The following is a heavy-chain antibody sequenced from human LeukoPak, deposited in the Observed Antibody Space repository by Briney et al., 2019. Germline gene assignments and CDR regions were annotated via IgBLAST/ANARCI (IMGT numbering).Heavy chain of an antibody. CDR2: TYYRSKWYN. V-gene: IGHV6-1*01. CDR1: GDSVSGNSTA. J-gene: IGHJ3*01. CDR3: ARGGQGDGYSADEAFDF. D-gene: IGHD5-24*01. Sequence: SQTLSLTCAISGDSVSGNSTAYNWIRQSPSRGLEWLGRTYYRSKWYNDYAVSVKSRITINPDTSKNQLSLQLNSVTPEDTAVYYCARGGQGDGYSADEAFDFWGQGTMATVSS.